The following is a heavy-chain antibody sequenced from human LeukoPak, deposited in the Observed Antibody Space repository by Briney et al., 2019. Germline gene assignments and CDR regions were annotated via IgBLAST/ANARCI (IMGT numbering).Heavy chain of an antibody. J-gene: IGHJ3*02. V-gene: IGHV3-7*01. CDR1: GFTFSSYW. CDR3: AGSGGYYGSGDAFDI. D-gene: IGHD3-10*01. Sequence: PGGSLRLSCAASGFTFSSYWMSWVRQAPGKGLEWVANIKQDGSEKYYVDSVKGRFTISRDNAKNSLYLQMNSLRAEDTAVYYCAGSGGYYGSGDAFDIWGQGTMVTVSS. CDR2: IKQDGSEK.